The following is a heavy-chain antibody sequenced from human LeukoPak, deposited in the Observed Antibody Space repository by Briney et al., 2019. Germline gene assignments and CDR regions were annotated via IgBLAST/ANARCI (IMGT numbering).Heavy chain of an antibody. CDR2: IIPILGIA. Sequence: VASVKVSCKASGGTFSSYAISWVRQAPGQGLEWMGRIIPILGIANYAQKFQGRVTITADKSTSTAYMELSSLRSEDTAVYYCASWDDTAMVTFDYWGQGTLVTVSS. CDR1: GGTFSSYA. J-gene: IGHJ4*02. D-gene: IGHD5-18*01. V-gene: IGHV1-69*04. CDR3: ASWDDTAMVTFDY.